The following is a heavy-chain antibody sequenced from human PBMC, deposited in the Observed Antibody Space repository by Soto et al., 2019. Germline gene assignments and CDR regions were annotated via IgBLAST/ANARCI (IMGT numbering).Heavy chain of an antibody. CDR1: GFTFGNYA. CDR2: ISGSGDRT. D-gene: IGHD1-1*01. CDR3: AKDAHHQVHIH. Sequence: GGSLTVSGEACGFTFGNYAMTWVLQAPGKGLEWVSTISGSGDRTYYADSVTGRFTISRDNSKNTLYLQMHSLGVEDTAVYYCAKDAHHQVHIHWGQGTLATAS. V-gene: IGHV3-23*01. J-gene: IGHJ1*01.